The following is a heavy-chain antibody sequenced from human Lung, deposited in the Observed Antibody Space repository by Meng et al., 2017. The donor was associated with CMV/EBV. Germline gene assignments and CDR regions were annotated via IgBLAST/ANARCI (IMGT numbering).Heavy chain of an antibody. J-gene: IGHJ4*02. CDR1: GAISSCNYV. D-gene: IGHD3-22*01. CDR3: VGGLYCLASNGSCHDF. V-gene: IGHV4-30-4*08. CDR2: IRCSRNT. Sequence: GAISSCNYVRSWVRLPPGKGLEWVGYIRCSRNTNSIPSLQSRLTVTFDAYKNQFSLLLTSMTTADAAVYYYVGGLYCLASNGSCHDFWGPGTLVTVSS.